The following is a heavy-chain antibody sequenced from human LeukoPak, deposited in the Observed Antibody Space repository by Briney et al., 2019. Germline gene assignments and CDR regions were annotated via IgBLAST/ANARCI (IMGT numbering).Heavy chain of an antibody. CDR1: GFIFSSYG. D-gene: IGHD3-10*01. CDR3: ARNGGSGSWNYYGLDV. V-gene: IGHV3-33*01. Sequence: GGSLRLSCAASGFIFSSYGMHWVRQAPGNGLEWVAVMWYDGSKNYYADSVKGRFTISRDNSKNTLYLQMKTLRAEDTAVYYCARNGGSGSWNYYGLDVWGQGTTVTVSS. CDR2: MWYDGSKN. J-gene: IGHJ6*02.